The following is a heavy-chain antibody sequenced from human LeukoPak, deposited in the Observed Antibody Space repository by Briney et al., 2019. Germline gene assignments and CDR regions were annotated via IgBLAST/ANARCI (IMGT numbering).Heavy chain of an antibody. CDR3: EGGYSGYFYY. D-gene: IGHD5-12*01. V-gene: IGHV3-74*01. CDR1: GFTFSSYW. J-gene: IGHJ4*02. CDR2: IDDGGSNT. Sequence: GGSLRLSCAASGFTFSSYWMQWLRQSPGKGLVWLTHIDDGGSNTNYAHPEKGRFTISGDNPKNTLYLQMKSQRADGTAVYYCEGGYSGYFYYWGQG.